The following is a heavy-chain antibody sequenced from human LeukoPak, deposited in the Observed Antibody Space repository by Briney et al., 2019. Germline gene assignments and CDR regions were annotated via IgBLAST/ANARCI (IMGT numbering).Heavy chain of an antibody. CDR1: GYTFSNYG. CDR2: ISGYNGKT. D-gene: IGHD4-23*01. Sequence: GASVKVSCKTSGYTFSNYGVSWVRQAPGQGLEWMGWISGYNGKTDSAQKAQGRVTMTTDTSTSTAYMELRSLRSDDTAVYYCARTGGHSDLYYYYAMDVWGQGTTVTVSS. CDR3: ARTGGHSDLYYYYAMDV. V-gene: IGHV1-18*01. J-gene: IGHJ6*02.